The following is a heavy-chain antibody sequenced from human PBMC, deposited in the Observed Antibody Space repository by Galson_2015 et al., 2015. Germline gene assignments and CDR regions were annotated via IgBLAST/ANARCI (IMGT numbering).Heavy chain of an antibody. D-gene: IGHD2-15*01. CDR2: ISSSSSTI. CDR3: ARCSGVVVAATTFDY. J-gene: IGHJ4*02. Sequence: SLRLSCAASGFTFSSYSMNWVRQAPGKGLEWVSYISSSSSTIYYADSVKGRFTISRDNAKNSLYLQMNSLRDEDTAVYYCARCSGVVVAATTFDYWGQGTLVTVSS. V-gene: IGHV3-48*02. CDR1: GFTFSSYS.